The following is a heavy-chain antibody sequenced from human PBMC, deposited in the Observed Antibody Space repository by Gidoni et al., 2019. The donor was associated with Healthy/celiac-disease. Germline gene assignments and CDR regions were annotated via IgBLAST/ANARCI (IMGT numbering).Heavy chain of an antibody. Sequence: EVQLVESGGGVVQPGGSLRLSCAASGFTFDDYAMHWVRQAPGKGLGWVSLISGDGGSTYYADSVKGRFTISRDNSKNSLYLQMNSLRTEDTALYYCAKDIYLEDTAMVSPGMDVWGQGTTVTVSS. D-gene: IGHD5-18*01. CDR3: AKDIYLEDTAMVSPGMDV. J-gene: IGHJ6*02. V-gene: IGHV3-43*02. CDR2: ISGDGGST. CDR1: GFTFDDYA.